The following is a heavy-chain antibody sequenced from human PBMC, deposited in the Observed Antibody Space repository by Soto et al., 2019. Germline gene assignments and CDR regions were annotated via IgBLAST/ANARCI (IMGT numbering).Heavy chain of an antibody. V-gene: IGHV5-10-1*01. D-gene: IGHD2-15*01. CDR3: ARQLDCSSTSCLGYCSGGSCYHSDY. J-gene: IGHJ4*02. CDR1: GYSFTSYW. CDR2: IDPSDSYT. Sequence: GESLKISCKGSGYSFTSYWISWVRQMPGKGLEWMGRIDPSDSYTNYSPSFQGHVTISADKSISTAYLQWSSLKASDTAMYYCARQLDCSSTSCLGYCSGGSCYHSDYWGQGTLVTVSS.